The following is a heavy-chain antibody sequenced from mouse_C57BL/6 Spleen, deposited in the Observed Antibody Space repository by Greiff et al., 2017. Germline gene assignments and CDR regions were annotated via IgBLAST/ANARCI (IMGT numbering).Heavy chain of an antibody. CDR2: INPYNGGT. CDR3: ARGLPWYYFDY. D-gene: IGHD5-5*01. Sequence: VQLQQSGPVLVKPGASVKMSCKASGYTFTDSYMNWVKQSHGKSLEWIGVINPYNGGTSYNQKFKGKATLTVDKSSSTAYMELNSLTAEDSAVYYCARGLPWYYFDYWGQGTTLTVSS. J-gene: IGHJ2*01. CDR1: GYTFTDSY. V-gene: IGHV1-19*01.